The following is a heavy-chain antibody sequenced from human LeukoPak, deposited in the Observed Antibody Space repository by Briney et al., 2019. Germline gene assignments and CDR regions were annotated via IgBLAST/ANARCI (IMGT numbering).Heavy chain of an antibody. CDR3: ARNDRDAFDI. V-gene: IGHV4-59*01. J-gene: IGHJ3*02. Sequence: SETLSLTCTVSGGSISSYYWSWIRQPPGKGLEWIGYIYYSGSTNYNPSLKSRVTISVDTSKNQFSLKLSSVTAADTAVYYWARNDRDAFDIWGQGTMVTVSS. CDR1: GGSISSYY. CDR2: IYYSGST.